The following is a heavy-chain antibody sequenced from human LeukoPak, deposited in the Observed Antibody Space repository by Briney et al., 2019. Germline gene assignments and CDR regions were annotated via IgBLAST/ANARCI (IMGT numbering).Heavy chain of an antibody. D-gene: IGHD3-10*01. J-gene: IGHJ3*02. Sequence: PSETLSLTCAVYGGSFSGYYWSWIRQPPGKGLEWIGEINHSGSTNYNPSLKSRVTISVDTSKNQFSLKLSSVTAADTAVYYCARDPGYYGSGSYYRDAFDIWGQGTMVTVSS. CDR1: GGSFSGYY. CDR3: ARDPGYYGSGSYYRDAFDI. CDR2: INHSGST. V-gene: IGHV4-34*01.